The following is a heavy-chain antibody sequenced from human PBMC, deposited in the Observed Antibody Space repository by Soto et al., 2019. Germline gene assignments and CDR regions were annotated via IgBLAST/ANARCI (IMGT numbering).Heavy chain of an antibody. V-gene: IGHV1-3*01. D-gene: IGHD2-15*01. Sequence: ASVKVSCKASGYTFTSYAMHWVRQAPGQRLEWMGWINAGNGNTKYPQKFQGRVTITRDTSASTAYMELSSLRSEDTAVYYCARGPGGPDGPGDYWGQGTLVTVSS. CDR3: ARGPGGPDGPGDY. J-gene: IGHJ4*02. CDR2: INAGNGNT. CDR1: GYTFTSYA.